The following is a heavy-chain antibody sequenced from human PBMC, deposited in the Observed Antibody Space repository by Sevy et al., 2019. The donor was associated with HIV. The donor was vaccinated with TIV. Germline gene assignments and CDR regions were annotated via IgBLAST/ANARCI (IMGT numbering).Heavy chain of an antibody. V-gene: IGHV1-46*01. CDR1: GYTFTTYY. D-gene: IGHD1-26*01. Sequence: ASVKVSCKASGYTFTTYYIHWVRQAPGQGLEWMGLIDPSGSTRYAQKFQGRGSMTGDTSTATLYMELSSLTSEDTAVYYCARDRDLSGSYLEYYYYAMDVWGQGTTVTVSS. J-gene: IGHJ6*02. CDR2: IDPSGST. CDR3: ARDRDLSGSYLEYYYYAMDV.